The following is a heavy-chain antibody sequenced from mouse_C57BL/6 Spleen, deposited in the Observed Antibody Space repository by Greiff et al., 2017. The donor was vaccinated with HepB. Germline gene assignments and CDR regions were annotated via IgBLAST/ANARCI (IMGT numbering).Heavy chain of an antibody. D-gene: IGHD2-4*01. Sequence: EVMLVESGGGLVKPGGSLKLSCAASGFTFSDYGMHWVRQAPEKGLEWVAYISSGSSTIYYADTVKGRFTISRDNAKNTLFLQMTSLRSEDTAMYYWARSDYDYDGAWFAYWGQGTLVTVSA. J-gene: IGHJ3*01. V-gene: IGHV5-17*01. CDR1: GFTFSDYG. CDR3: ARSDYDYDGAWFAY. CDR2: ISSGSSTI.